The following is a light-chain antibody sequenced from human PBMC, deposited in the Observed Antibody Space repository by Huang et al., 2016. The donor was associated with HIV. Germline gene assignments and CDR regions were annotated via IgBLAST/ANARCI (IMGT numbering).Light chain of an antibody. CDR3: QQYYNTPYT. J-gene: IGKJ2*01. Sequence: DIVMTQSPDSLAVSLGEGATIHCQSSQSVLYFANNKNYLAWYQQKPGQPPKLLIYWASTREFGVPDRFSGSGSGTDFTLTISGLQAEDVAVYYCQQYYNTPYTFGQGTKLEIK. CDR1: QSVLYFANNKNY. CDR2: WAS. V-gene: IGKV4-1*01.